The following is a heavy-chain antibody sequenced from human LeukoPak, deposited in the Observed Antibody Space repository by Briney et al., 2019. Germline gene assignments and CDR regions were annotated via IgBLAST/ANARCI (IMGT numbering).Heavy chain of an antibody. D-gene: IGHD3-3*01. Sequence: PGGSLRLSCAASGFTFSSYAMNWVRQAPGKGLEWVSYISDSGGAIYYADSVKGRFTISRDNAKNSLYLQMNSLRAEDTAAYYCARPPSITNPYYGMDVWGQGTTVTVSS. CDR3: ARPPSITNPYYGMDV. V-gene: IGHV3-48*03. CDR1: GFTFSSYA. CDR2: ISDSGGAI. J-gene: IGHJ6*02.